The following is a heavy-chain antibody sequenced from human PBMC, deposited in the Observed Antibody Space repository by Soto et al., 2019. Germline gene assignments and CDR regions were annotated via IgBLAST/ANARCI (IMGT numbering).Heavy chain of an antibody. CDR2: IYYSGST. CDR1: GGSISSSSYY. V-gene: IGHV4-39*01. CDR3: ARGKMATIAKFDY. J-gene: IGHJ4*02. Sequence: QLQLQESGPGLVKPSETLSLTCTVSGGSISSSSYYWGWIRQPPGKGLAWIGSIYYSGSTYYNPSLNSRVTISVDTSKNQFSLKLSSVTAADTAVYYCARGKMATIAKFDYWGQGTLVTVSS. D-gene: IGHD5-12*01.